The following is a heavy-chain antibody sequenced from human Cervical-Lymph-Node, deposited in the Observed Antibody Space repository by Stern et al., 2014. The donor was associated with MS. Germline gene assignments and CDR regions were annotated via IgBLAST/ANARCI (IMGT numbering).Heavy chain of an antibody. J-gene: IGHJ5*02. V-gene: IGHV5-51*01. CDR2: INPGDSDT. CDR1: GYSFTSYW. Sequence: VQLVQSGAEVKKPGESLKISRKGSGYSFTSYWIGWVRQMPGKGLEWMGIINPGDSDTRYSPSFQGQVTISADKSISTAYLQWSSLKASDTAMYYCARRHCSSRRCGWFDPWGQGTLVTVSS. D-gene: IGHD2-2*01. CDR3: ARRHCSSRRCGWFDP.